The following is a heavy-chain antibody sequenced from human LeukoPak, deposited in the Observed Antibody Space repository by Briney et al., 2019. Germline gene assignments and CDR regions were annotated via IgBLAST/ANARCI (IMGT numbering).Heavy chain of an antibody. V-gene: IGHV3-73*01. Sequence: GGSLRLSCAASGFTFSGSAVHWVRQSSGKGLEWIGHIDRKDNLYATAYAESVKGRFTISRDDSKDTAFLHMDSLKTEDTALYYCTRDRGTYNWFDPWGQGTLVTVSS. CDR3: TRDRGTYNWFDP. D-gene: IGHD2-15*01. CDR1: GFTFSGSA. J-gene: IGHJ5*02. CDR2: IDRKDNLYAT.